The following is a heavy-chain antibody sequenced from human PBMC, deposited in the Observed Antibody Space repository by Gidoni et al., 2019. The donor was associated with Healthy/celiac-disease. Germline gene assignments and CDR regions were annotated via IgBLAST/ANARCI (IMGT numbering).Heavy chain of an antibody. J-gene: IGHJ4*02. Sequence: QVQLVESGGGVVQPGRSLRLSCAASGFTFSSYGMHWVRQAPGKGLEWVAVISYDGSNKYYADSVKGRFTISRDNSKNTLYLQMNSLRAEDTAVYYCAKGGDTAMAYWGQGTLVTVSS. CDR1: GFTFSSYG. V-gene: IGHV3-30*18. CDR3: AKGGDTAMAY. D-gene: IGHD5-18*01. CDR2: ISYDGSNK.